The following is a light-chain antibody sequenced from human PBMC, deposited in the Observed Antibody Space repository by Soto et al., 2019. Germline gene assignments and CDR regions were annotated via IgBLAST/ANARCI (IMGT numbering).Light chain of an antibody. V-gene: IGLV2-8*01. J-gene: IGLJ1*01. CDR2: EVS. Sequence: QSVLTQPPSASGSPGQSVTISCAGTSSDVGGYNYVSWYQQYPGKVPKLMIYEVSERPSGVPDRFSGSKSGNTAFLTVSGPQAKDGADYYCLSYADTAHVFGTGTKLTVL. CDR1: SSDVGGYNY. CDR3: LSYADTAHV.